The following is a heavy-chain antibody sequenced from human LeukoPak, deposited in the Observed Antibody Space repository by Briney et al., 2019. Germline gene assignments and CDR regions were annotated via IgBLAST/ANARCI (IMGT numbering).Heavy chain of an antibody. CDR1: GFTFSSYG. V-gene: IGHV3-30*03. J-gene: IGHJ4*02. Sequence: PGGSLRLSCAASGFTFSSYGMHWVRQAPGKGLEWVAVISYDGSNKYYADSVKGRFTISRDNSKNTLYLQMNSLRAEDTAVYYCAREGIATNYYFDYWGQGALVTVSS. CDR2: ISYDGSNK. D-gene: IGHD6-13*01. CDR3: AREGIATNYYFDY.